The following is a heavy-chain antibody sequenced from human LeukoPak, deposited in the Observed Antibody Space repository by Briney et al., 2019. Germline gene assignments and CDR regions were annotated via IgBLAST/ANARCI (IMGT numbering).Heavy chain of an antibody. Sequence: PGGSLRLSCAASGFTFSSYSMNWVRQAPGKGLEWVSYISSSGSTLHYADSVKGRFTISRDSAKSSLYLQLNSLRDEDTAVYYCARPPLYYYGSGSPTDAFDIWGQGTMVTVSS. V-gene: IGHV3-48*02. CDR3: ARPPLYYYGSGSPTDAFDI. J-gene: IGHJ3*02. D-gene: IGHD3-10*01. CDR2: ISSSGSTL. CDR1: GFTFSSYS.